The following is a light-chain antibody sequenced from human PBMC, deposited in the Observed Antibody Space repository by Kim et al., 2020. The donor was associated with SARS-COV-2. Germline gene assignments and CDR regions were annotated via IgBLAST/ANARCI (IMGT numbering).Light chain of an antibody. V-gene: IGKV3-20*01. CDR2: GAS. CDR1: QSVSSCY. J-gene: IGKJ5*01. CDR3: QQYGSSPPVT. Sequence: PGERATLSCRASQSVSSCYLAWYQQKPGQAPRLLIYGASSRATGIPDRFSGSGSGTDFTLTISRLEPEDFAVYYCQQYGSSPPVTFGQGTRLEIK.